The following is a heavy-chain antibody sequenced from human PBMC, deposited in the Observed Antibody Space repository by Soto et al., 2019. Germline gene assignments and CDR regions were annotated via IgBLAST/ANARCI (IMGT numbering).Heavy chain of an antibody. V-gene: IGHV4-4*02. Sequence: QVQLQESGPGLVKPSGTLSLTCAVSGGSISSSNWWSWVRQPPGKGLEWIGEIYHSGSTNYNPSLTCRVTISVDKSKTQLSLKLSSVTAADTAVYYCASLYMVRGVMDWFDPWGQGTLVTVSS. CDR1: GGSISSSNW. J-gene: IGHJ5*02. CDR2: IYHSGST. D-gene: IGHD3-10*01. CDR3: ASLYMVRGVMDWFDP.